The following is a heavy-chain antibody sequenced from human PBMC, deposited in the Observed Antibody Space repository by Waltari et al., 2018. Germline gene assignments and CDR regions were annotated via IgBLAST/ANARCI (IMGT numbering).Heavy chain of an antibody. CDR3: ARDRSYYDSSGYVGDY. Sequence: EVQLVESGGGLVQPGGSLRLSCAASGFTFGSFSMNWVRPDPGKGLVWVSYISSSSSTIYYADSVKGRFTISRDNAKNSLYLQMNSLRAEDTAVYYCARDRSYYDSSGYVGDYWGQGTLVTVSS. V-gene: IGHV3-48*04. CDR1: GFTFGSFS. D-gene: IGHD3-22*01. J-gene: IGHJ4*02. CDR2: ISSSSSTI.